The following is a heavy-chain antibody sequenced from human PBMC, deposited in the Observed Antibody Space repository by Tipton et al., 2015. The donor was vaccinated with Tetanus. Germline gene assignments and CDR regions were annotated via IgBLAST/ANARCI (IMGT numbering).Heavy chain of an antibody. J-gene: IGHJ4*02. CDR2: IYNSGST. V-gene: IGHV4-31*02. Sequence: LRLSCTVSGGSISSGGYYWSWIRQHPGKGLEWIGDIYNSGSTYYNPSLKSRVTISVGTSKNQFSLKLNSVTAADTAVYYCARDQARGARGWNYFDYWGQGSLVTVSS. CDR1: GGSISSGGYY. D-gene: IGHD1-26*01. CDR3: ARDQARGARGWNYFDY.